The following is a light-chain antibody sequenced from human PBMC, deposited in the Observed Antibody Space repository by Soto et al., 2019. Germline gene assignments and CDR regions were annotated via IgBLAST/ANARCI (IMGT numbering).Light chain of an antibody. Sequence: EIVLTQSPATLSLSPGERATLSCGASQSVSSYLAWYQQKPGQAPRPIIYDVSNSATGVPARFSGSGSGTDFTITISSLEPEDVAVYYCQQSNNWYTFGQGTKLEIK. V-gene: IGKV3-11*01. CDR1: QSVSSY. CDR3: QQSNNWYT. J-gene: IGKJ2*01. CDR2: DVS.